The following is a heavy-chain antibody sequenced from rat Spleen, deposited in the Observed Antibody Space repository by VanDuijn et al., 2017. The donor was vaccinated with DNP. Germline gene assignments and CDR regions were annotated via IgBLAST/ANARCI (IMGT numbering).Heavy chain of an antibody. V-gene: IGHV3-3*01. CDR1: GYSITSNFR. Sequence: EVQLQESGPGLVKPSQSLSLTCSVTGYSITSNFRWSWNRKFPGNKLEWMGYINGAGNTNYNPSRKSRISITRDTSKNQFLLQVNSVTTEDSVPYYCAIQLGDFDYGGQGVLVTVSS. J-gene: IGHJ2*01. D-gene: IGHD5-1*01. CDR3: AIQLGDFDY. CDR2: INGAGNT.